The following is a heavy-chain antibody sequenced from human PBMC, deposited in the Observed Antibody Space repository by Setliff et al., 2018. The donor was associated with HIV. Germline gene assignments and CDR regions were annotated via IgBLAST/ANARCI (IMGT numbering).Heavy chain of an antibody. V-gene: IGHV4-4*02. CDR3: ARGRRRSSTPYYFDY. CDR2: IYYSGNT. Sequence: NPSETLSLTCVVSGFSIKNDNWWNWVRQTPGKGLEWIGSIYYSGNTNYNPSLKSRVTISIDTSKSQFSLKLTSVSAADTAMYYCARGRRRSSTPYYFDYWGQGTLVTVSS. CDR1: GFSIKNDNW. J-gene: IGHJ4*02.